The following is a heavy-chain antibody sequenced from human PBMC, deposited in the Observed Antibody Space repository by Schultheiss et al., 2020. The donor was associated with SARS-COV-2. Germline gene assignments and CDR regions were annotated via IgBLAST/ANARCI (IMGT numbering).Heavy chain of an antibody. D-gene: IGHD3-10*01. J-gene: IGHJ6*03. CDR1: GFTFSSYN. Sequence: GGSLRLSCAASGFTFSSYNMNWVRQAPGKGLEWVASISSSRTSMFYADSVKGRFTISRDNAKNSLYLQMNSLRAEDTAVYYCAKAFGPYYYYYMDVWGKGTTVTVSS. CDR2: ISSSRTSM. CDR3: AKAFGPYYYYYMDV. V-gene: IGHV3-21*01.